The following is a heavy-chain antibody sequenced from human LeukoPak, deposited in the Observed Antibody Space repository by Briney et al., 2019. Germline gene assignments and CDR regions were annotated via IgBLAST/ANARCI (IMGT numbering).Heavy chain of an antibody. CDR2: ISAYNGNT. J-gene: IGHJ4*02. V-gene: IGHV1-18*01. D-gene: IGHD5-18*01. CDR3: ARGASDTAMVPYYFDY. Sequence: ASVKVSCKASGYTFTSYVISWVRPAPGQGLEWMGWISAYNGNTNYAQKLQGRVTMTTDTSTSTAYMELRSLRSDDTAVYYCARGASDTAMVPYYFDYWGQGTLVTVSS. CDR1: GYTFTSYV.